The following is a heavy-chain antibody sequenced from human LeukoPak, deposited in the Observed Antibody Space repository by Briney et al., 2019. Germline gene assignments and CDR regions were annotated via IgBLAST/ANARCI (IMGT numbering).Heavy chain of an antibody. Sequence: SETLSLTCAVSGYSLGKNYYWGWIRQPPGKGLEWIGRIYGTGSTSYNPSLMNRVTMSVDTSKSHFSLKLTSVTAADTAVYYCARYDSRGSASTRFDYWGQGILVTISS. D-gene: IGHD3-16*01. CDR3: ARYDSRGSASTRFDY. J-gene: IGHJ4*02. CDR2: IYGTGST. V-gene: IGHV4-38-2*01. CDR1: GYSLGKNYY.